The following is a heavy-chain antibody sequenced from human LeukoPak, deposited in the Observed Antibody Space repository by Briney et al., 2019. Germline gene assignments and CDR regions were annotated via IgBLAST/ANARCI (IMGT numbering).Heavy chain of an antibody. V-gene: IGHV3-11*04. D-gene: IGHD4-17*01. CDR1: GFAFSDYY. CDR3: ARVSPNTVTTLQYFDY. CDR2: ISVTGDI. J-gene: IGHJ4*02. Sequence: PGGSLRLSCAASGFAFSDYYLSWIRQTPGKGLEWISYISVTGDIEYADSVKGRITISRDNAENSLYLQMNSLRAEDTAVYYCARVSPNTVTTLQYFDYWGQGTLVTVSS.